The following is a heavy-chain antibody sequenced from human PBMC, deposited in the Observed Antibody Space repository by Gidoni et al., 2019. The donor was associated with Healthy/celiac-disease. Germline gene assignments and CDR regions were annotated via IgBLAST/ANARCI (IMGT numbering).Heavy chain of an antibody. J-gene: IGHJ3*02. CDR1: GFTLSSDS. CDR2: ISSSSSYI. V-gene: IGHV3-21*01. Sequence: EVQLVESGGGLVKPGGSLRLSCAASGFTLSSDSMNWVRQAPGKGLEWVSSISSSSSYIYYADSVKGRFTISRDNAKNSLYLQMNSLRAEDTAVYYCGCYSNYFLDAFDIWGQGTMVTVSS. CDR3: GCYSNYFLDAFDI. D-gene: IGHD4-4*01.